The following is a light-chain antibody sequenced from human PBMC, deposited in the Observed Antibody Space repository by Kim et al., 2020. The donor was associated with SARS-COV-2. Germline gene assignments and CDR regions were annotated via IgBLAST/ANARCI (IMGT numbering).Light chain of an antibody. CDR1: SDDVGRFNY. CDR3: SSYTADKTRV. V-gene: IGLV2-14*03. CDR2: DVT. J-gene: IGLJ3*02. Sequence: QSALTQPASVSGSPGQSITIYCKGTSDDVGRFNYVSWYKQLPTKAPQLLIYDVTKRPSGVSDRLSGSKSGNTASLTISGLQADDEADYFCSSYTADKTRVFGGGTKVTVL.